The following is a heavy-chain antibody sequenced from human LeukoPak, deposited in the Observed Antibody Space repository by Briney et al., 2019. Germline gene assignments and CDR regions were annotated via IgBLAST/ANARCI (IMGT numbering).Heavy chain of an antibody. CDR1: GYTFTSYG. CDR3: ARDSTMVLPPYYYYYMDV. D-gene: IGHD3-10*01. CDR2: ISAYNGNT. J-gene: IGHJ6*03. Sequence: ASVKVSCKASGYTFTSYGISWVRQAPGQGLEWMGWISAYNGNTNYAQKLQGRVTMTTDTSTSTAYMELRSLRSDDTAVYYCARDSTMVLPPYYYYYMDVWGKGTTVTISS. V-gene: IGHV1-18*01.